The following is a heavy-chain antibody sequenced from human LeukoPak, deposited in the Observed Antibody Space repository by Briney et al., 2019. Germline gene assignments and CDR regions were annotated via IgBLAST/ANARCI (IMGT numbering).Heavy chain of an antibody. D-gene: IGHD6-6*01. J-gene: IGHJ4*02. CDR1: GYTFTGYY. CDR2: INPNSGGT. CDR3: ARDTSIAARPPGG. V-gene: IGHV1-2*02. Sequence: ASVKVSCKASGYTFTGYYMHWVRQAPGQGLEWMGWINPNSGGTNFAQKFQGRVTMTRDTSISTAYMELSSLRSEDTAVYYCARDTSIAARPPGGWGQGTLVTVSS.